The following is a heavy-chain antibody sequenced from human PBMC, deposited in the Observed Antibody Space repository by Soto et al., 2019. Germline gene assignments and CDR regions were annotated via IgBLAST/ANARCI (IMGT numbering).Heavy chain of an antibody. J-gene: IGHJ3*02. Sequence: QVHLVQSGAEVKKPGASVKVSCKASGYTFTNYATSWVRQAPGQGLEWMGWISAYNGNTNYTQKLQGRVTMTTDTSTSTAYMELRSLRSDDTAVYYCAREVPYYYDTRGAFDIWGQGTMVTVSS. CDR1: GYTFTNYA. CDR3: AREVPYYYDTRGAFDI. D-gene: IGHD3-22*01. V-gene: IGHV1-18*01. CDR2: ISAYNGNT.